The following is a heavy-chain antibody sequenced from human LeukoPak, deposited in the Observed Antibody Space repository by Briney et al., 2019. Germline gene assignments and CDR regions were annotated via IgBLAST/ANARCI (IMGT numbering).Heavy chain of an antibody. Sequence: SVKVSCKASRGTFSSYAISWVRQAPGQGLEWMGGIIPIFGTANYAQKFQGRVTITADESTSTAYMELSSLRSEDTAVYYCASAIVLVVYAAFDPWGQGTLVTVSS. CDR1: RGTFSSYA. D-gene: IGHD2-8*01. CDR2: IIPIFGTA. V-gene: IGHV1-69*01. J-gene: IGHJ5*02. CDR3: ASAIVLVVYAAFDP.